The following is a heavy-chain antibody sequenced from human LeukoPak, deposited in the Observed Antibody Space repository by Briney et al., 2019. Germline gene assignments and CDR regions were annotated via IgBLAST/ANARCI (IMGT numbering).Heavy chain of an antibody. CDR3: ARTGSPIVATENWFDP. D-gene: IGHD5-12*01. J-gene: IGHJ5*02. V-gene: IGHV1-2*02. Sequence: GASVKVSCKASGYTFTGCYMHWVRQAPGQGLEWMGWINPNSGGTNYAQKFQGRVTMTRDTSISTAYMELSRLRSDDTAVYYCARTGSPIVATENWFDPWGQGTLVTVSS. CDR2: INPNSGGT. CDR1: GYTFTGCY.